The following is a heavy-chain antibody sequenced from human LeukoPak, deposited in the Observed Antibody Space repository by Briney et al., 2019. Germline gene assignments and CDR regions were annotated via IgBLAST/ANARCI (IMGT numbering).Heavy chain of an antibody. CDR2: INPNSGGT. CDR1: GYTFTGYY. J-gene: IGHJ6*02. D-gene: IGHD3-3*01. V-gene: IGHV1-2*02. Sequence: ASVKVSCKASGYTFTGYYMHWVRQAPGQGLEWMGWINPNSGGTNYAQKFQGRVTITADKSTSTAYMELSSLRSEDTAVYYCARGLLRFLEWLTYYYGMDVWGQGTTVTVSS. CDR3: ARGLLRFLEWLTYYYGMDV.